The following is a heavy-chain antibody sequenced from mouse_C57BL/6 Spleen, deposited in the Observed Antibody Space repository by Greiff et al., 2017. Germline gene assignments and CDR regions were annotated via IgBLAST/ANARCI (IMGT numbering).Heavy chain of an antibody. Sequence: QVQLQQSGPELVKPGASVKLSCKASGYAFSSSWMNWVKQRPGKGLEWIGRIYPGDGDTNYNGKFKGKATLTADKSSSTAYMHLSSLTSEDSAVYFCARDYGSSYDFDYWCQGTTHTVCS. D-gene: IGHD1-1*01. CDR2: IYPGDGDT. V-gene: IGHV1-82*01. CDR3: ARDYGSSYDFDY. J-gene: IGHJ2*01. CDR1: GYAFSSSW.